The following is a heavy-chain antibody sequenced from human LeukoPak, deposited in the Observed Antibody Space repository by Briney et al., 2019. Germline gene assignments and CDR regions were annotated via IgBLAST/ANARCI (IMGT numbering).Heavy chain of an antibody. V-gene: IGHV3-48*04. CDR1: GFTFSSYS. CDR2: ISSSSSTI. CDR3: ARDGWGYCSSTSCRGDAFDI. J-gene: IGHJ3*02. D-gene: IGHD2-2*01. Sequence: GGALRLSGAASGFTFSSYSMNWVRQAPGKGLEWVSYISSSSSTIYYADSVKGRFTISRDNAKNSLYLQMNSLRAEDTAVYYCARDGWGYCSSTSCRGDAFDIWGQGTMVTVSS.